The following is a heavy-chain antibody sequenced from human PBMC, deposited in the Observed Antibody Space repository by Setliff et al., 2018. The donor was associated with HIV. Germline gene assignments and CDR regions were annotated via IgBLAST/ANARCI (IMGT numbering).Heavy chain of an antibody. CDR3: ARVRAGGEYFQY. D-gene: IGHD3-10*01. Sequence: ASVKVSCKASGYTFNGYSMHWVRQAPGQGLEWMGWINPNSGGTNYAQKFQGRVIMTRDKSISTAYMELNRLSSDDTAVYSCARVRAGGEYFQYWGQGTLVTVSS. V-gene: IGHV1-2*02. CDR2: INPNSGGT. J-gene: IGHJ1*01. CDR1: GYTFNGYS.